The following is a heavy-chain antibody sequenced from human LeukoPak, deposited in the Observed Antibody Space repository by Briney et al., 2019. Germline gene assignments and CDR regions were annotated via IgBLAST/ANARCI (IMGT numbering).Heavy chain of an antibody. Sequence: GASVKVSCKAAGYTFTGYYIHWVRQAPGQGLEWMGWINPSSGGTNYAQKFQGRVTMTRDTSISTAYMELSELRSDDTAVYYCAGQKDPRPIDYWGQGTLITVSS. V-gene: IGHV1-2*02. J-gene: IGHJ4*02. CDR1: GYTFTGYY. CDR3: AGQKDPRPIDY. CDR2: INPSSGGT.